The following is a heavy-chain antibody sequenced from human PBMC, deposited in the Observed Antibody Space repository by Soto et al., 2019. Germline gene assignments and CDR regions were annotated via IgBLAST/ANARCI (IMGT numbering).Heavy chain of an antibody. J-gene: IGHJ3*02. D-gene: IGHD3-3*01. Sequence: GGSLRLSCAASGFTVSSNYMSWVRQAPGKGLEWVSVIYSGGGTYYADSVKGRFTISRDNSKNTLYLQMNSLRAEDTAVYYCARDLGYYDFWSGYYIGAFDSWGQGTMVTVSS. CDR3: ARDLGYYDFWSGYYIGAFDS. V-gene: IGHV3-66*01. CDR2: IYSGGGT. CDR1: GFTVSSNY.